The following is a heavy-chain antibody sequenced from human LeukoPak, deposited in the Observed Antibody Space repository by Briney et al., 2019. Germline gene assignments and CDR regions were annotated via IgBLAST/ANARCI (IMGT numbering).Heavy chain of an antibody. CDR1: GYTFTSYG. Sequence: ASVKVSCKASGYTFTSYGISWVRQAPGQGLEWMGWINAGNGNTKYSQKFQGRVTITRDTSASTAYMELSSLRSEDTAVYYCARVFCSSTSCYDDYWGQGTLVTVSS. CDR3: ARVFCSSTSCYDDY. J-gene: IGHJ4*02. D-gene: IGHD2-2*01. CDR2: INAGNGNT. V-gene: IGHV1-3*01.